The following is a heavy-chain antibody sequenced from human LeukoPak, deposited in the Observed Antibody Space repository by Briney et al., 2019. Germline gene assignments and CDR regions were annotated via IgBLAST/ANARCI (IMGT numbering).Heavy chain of an antibody. CDR2: IYYSGST. CDR3: ARPDGELDAFDI. CDR1: GGSISSSSYY. Sequence: SETLSLTCTVSGGSISSSSYYWGWIRQPPGKGLDWIGSIYYSGSTYYNPSLKSRVTISVDTSKNQFSLKLSSVTAADTAVYYCARPDGELDAFDIWGQGTMVTVSS. J-gene: IGHJ3*02. D-gene: IGHD3-10*01. V-gene: IGHV4-39*01.